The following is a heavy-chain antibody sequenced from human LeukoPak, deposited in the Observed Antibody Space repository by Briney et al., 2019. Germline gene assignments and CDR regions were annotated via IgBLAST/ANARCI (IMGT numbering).Heavy chain of an antibody. V-gene: IGHV3-48*03. Sequence: GGSLRLSCAASGFTFSSHEMNSVRQAPGKGLEWVSYISSSGSTIYYADSVNGRFTISRDNTKNSLYLQMNSLRAEDTAVYGCARLKYGDDRSNWYDPWGQGTLVTVSS. D-gene: IGHD4-17*01. CDR1: GFTFSSHE. CDR3: ARLKYGDDRSNWYDP. CDR2: ISSSGSTI. J-gene: IGHJ5*02.